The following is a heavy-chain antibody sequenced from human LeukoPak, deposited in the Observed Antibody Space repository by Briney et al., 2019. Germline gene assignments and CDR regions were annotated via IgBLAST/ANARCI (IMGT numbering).Heavy chain of an antibody. J-gene: IGHJ1*01. CDR2: IIPIFGTA. D-gene: IGHD3-9*01. V-gene: IGHV1-69*13. CDR3: ARSRALTIPTPDEYFQH. CDR1: GGTFSSYA. Sequence: SVKVSCMASGGTFSSYAISWVRQAPGQGLEWMGGIIPIFGTANYAQKFQGRVTITADESTSTAYMELSSLRSEDTAVYYCARSRALTIPTPDEYFQHWGQGTLVTVSS.